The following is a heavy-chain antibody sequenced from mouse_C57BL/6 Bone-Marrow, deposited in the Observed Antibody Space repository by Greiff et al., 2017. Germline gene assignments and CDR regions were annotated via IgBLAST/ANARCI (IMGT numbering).Heavy chain of an antibody. CDR2: ISDGGSYT. V-gene: IGHV5-4*03. D-gene: IGHD2-5*01. CDR1: GFTFSSYA. J-gene: IGHJ3*01. CDR3: ARKGSNSAWFAY. Sequence: EVKVVESGGGLVKPGGSLKLSCAASGFTFSSYAMSWVRQTPEKRLEWVATISDGGSYTYYPDNVKGRFTISRDNAKNNLYLQMSHLKSEDTAMYYCARKGSNSAWFAYWGQGTLVTVSA.